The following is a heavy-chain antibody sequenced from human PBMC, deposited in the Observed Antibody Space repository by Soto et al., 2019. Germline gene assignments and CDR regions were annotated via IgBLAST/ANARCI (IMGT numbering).Heavy chain of an antibody. V-gene: IGHV4-61*01. CDR3: ARERTVAGPYNWFDP. CDR2: TYYSGST. CDR1: GGSVSSGSYY. J-gene: IGHJ5*02. Sequence: SETLSLTCTVSGGSVSSGSYYWSWIRQPPGKGLECIGYTYYSGSTNYNPSLKSRVTISVDTSKNQFSLKLSSVTAADTAVYYCARERTVAGPYNWFDPWGQGTLVTVSS. D-gene: IGHD6-19*01.